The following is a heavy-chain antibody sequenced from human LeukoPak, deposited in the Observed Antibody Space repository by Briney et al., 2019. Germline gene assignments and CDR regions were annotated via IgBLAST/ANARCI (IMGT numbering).Heavy chain of an antibody. CDR2: IYTSGST. D-gene: IGHD6-19*01. CDR3: ARSEVAVAGQYDY. V-gene: IGHV4-61*02. Sequence: SQTLSLTCTVSGGSIGSGSYYWSWIRQPAGKGLEWIGRIYTSGSTNYNPSLKSRVTISVDTSKNQFSLKLTSVTAADTAVYYCARSEVAVAGQYDYWGQGTLVTVSS. J-gene: IGHJ4*02. CDR1: GGSIGSGSYY.